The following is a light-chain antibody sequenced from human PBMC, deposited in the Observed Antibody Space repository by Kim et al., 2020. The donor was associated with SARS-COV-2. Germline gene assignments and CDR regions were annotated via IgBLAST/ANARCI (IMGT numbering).Light chain of an antibody. V-gene: IGKV3-15*01. CDR2: TAS. Sequence: EVVMTQSPATLSVSPGERATLSCRASQSVSSNLAWYQQKPGQAPRLLIYTASTRATGIPARFSGSGSETEFTLTISSLQSEDFAVYYCQQYNKWPGTFGPGTKVDIK. J-gene: IGKJ3*01. CDR3: QQYNKWPGT. CDR1: QSVSSN.